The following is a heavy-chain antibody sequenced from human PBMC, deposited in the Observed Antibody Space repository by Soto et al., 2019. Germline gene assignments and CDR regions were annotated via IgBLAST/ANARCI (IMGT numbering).Heavy chain of an antibody. CDR2: ISWNSVSI. Sequence: EVQLVEFGGDLVQPGRSLRLSCAASGFNFNDYGMHWVRQAPGKGLEWVSSISWNSVSIGYADSVKGRFTISRDNAKNSLYLQMNSLRAEDTALYYCAKDMENGYNPYYYYGMDVWGQGTTVTVSS. J-gene: IGHJ6*02. CDR1: GFNFNDYG. CDR3: AKDMENGYNPYYYYGMDV. D-gene: IGHD3-10*01. V-gene: IGHV3-9*01.